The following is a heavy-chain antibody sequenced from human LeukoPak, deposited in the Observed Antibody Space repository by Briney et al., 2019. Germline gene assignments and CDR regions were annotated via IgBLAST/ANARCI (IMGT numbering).Heavy chain of an antibody. CDR3: ATGYLIAAARNYFDY. CDR1: GYTLTELS. J-gene: IGHJ4*03. V-gene: IGHV1-24*01. Sequence: ASVKVSCKVSGYTLTELSMHWVRQAPGKGLEWMGGFDPEDGETIYAQKFQGRVTMTEDTSTDTAYMELSSLRSEDTAVYYCATGYLIAAARNYFDYWGQGTMVTVSS. D-gene: IGHD6-13*01. CDR2: FDPEDGET.